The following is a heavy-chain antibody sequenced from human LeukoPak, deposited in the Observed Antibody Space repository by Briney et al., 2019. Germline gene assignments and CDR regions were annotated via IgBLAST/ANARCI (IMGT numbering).Heavy chain of an antibody. Sequence: GRSLRLSCAASGFTFSSYWMHWVRQVPGKGLVWVARINPGGSSITYADSVKGRFTISRDNAKNTLYLQMDSLRAEDTGVYYCARSNQADDYWGQGTLVTVYS. D-gene: IGHD1-14*01. CDR1: GFTFSSYW. CDR3: ARSNQADDY. J-gene: IGHJ4*02. V-gene: IGHV3-74*01. CDR2: INPGGSSI.